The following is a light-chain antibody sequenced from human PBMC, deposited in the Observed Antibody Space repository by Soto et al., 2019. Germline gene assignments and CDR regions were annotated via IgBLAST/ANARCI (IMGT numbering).Light chain of an antibody. V-gene: IGKV3-20*01. CDR3: QLYGNSRT. J-gene: IGKJ1*01. Sequence: PGPLSLSPGERATLSCRASQSLNSSYLAWYHHQPGQAPRLLMYGASSRATGIPDRFSGTGSGTDVSLTISILEPEDSAVYYCQLYGNSRTFGQGTKVDIK. CDR2: GAS. CDR1: QSLNSSY.